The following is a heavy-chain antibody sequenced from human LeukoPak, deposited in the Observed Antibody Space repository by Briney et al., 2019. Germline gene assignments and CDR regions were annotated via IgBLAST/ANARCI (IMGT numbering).Heavy chain of an antibody. D-gene: IGHD2-2*01. CDR1: GYTFTGYY. J-gene: IGHJ3*02. CDR2: ISAYNGNT. CDR3: ASKAGYCSSTSCYGGHHAFDI. Sequence: ASVKVSCKASGYTFTGYYMHWVRQAPGQGLEWMGWISAYNGNTNYAQKLQGRVTMTTDTSTSTAYMELRSLRSDDTAVYYCASKAGYCSSTSCYGGHHAFDIWGQGTMVTVSS. V-gene: IGHV1-18*04.